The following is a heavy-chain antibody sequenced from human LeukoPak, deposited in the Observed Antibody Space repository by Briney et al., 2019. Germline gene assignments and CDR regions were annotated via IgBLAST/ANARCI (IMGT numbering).Heavy chain of an antibody. J-gene: IGHJ4*02. D-gene: IGHD4-17*01. CDR1: GYIFTGYY. CDR3: ARDGAYGDYPFDY. Sequence: ASVKVSCKASGYIFTGYYMHWVRQAPGQGLEWMGWINANSGGTKYAQKFQGRVTMTRDTSISTAYMELSSLRSDDTAVYYCARDGAYGDYPFDYWGQGTLVTVSS. CDR2: INANSGGT. V-gene: IGHV1-2*02.